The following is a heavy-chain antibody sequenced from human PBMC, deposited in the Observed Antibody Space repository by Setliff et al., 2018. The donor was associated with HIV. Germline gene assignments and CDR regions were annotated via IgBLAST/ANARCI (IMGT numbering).Heavy chain of an antibody. CDR1: GVSISSSTYY. V-gene: IGHV4-39*01. D-gene: IGHD1-26*01. CDR2: IYYSGNT. Sequence: SETLSLTCTVSGVSISSSTYYWGWIRQPPGKGLEWIGSIYYSGNTYYNPSLKSRVTISVDTSRNQFSLKLSSVTAADTAVYYCAGGPGTTSIDYWAQGTLVTVSS. J-gene: IGHJ4*02. CDR3: AGGPGTTSIDY.